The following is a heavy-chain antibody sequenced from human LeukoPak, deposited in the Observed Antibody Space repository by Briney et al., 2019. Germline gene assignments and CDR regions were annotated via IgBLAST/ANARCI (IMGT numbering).Heavy chain of an antibody. CDR1: GLTFSRYW. V-gene: IGHV3-7*01. CDR2: IKEDGSEK. J-gene: IGHJ4*02. Sequence: GGSLRLSCAASGLTFSRYWLTWVRQAPGKGLEGVANIKEDGSEKYYVESVKGRFNISRDNANNSLYLQMNNLRAEETAVYYCARDASRGLLFDYWGQGTLVTVSS. CDR3: ARDASRGLLFDY. D-gene: IGHD3-10*01.